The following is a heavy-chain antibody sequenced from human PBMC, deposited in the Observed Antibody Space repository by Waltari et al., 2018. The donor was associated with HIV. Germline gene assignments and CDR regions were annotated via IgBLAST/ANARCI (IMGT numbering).Heavy chain of an antibody. CDR1: GFIFGHYW. D-gene: IGHD3-3*01. CDR2: IKQDGSEK. V-gene: IGHV3-7*01. Sequence: EVQLVESGGGLVQPGGSLRLSCAGSGFIFGHYWMSLVRQAPGKGLEWVANIKQDGSEKYYVDSVKGRFTISRDNDKNSVDLQMNSLRAEDTAVYYCARDGGRRGPFGYWGQGTLVTVSS. J-gene: IGHJ4*02. CDR3: ARDGGRRGPFGY.